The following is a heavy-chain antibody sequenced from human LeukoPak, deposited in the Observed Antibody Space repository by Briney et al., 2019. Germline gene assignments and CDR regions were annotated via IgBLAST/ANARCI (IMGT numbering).Heavy chain of an antibody. Sequence: GGSLRLSCAASGFTFSSYGMHWVRQAPGKGLEWVAVIRYDESTKYYADSVKGRFTISRDTSKNTLYLQMNSLRAEDTAVYYCARAYSRESGYDFVLRNWGQGTLVTVSS. J-gene: IGHJ4*02. CDR1: GFTFSSYG. D-gene: IGHD5-12*01. CDR3: ARAYSRESGYDFVLRN. V-gene: IGHV3-33*01. CDR2: IRYDESTK.